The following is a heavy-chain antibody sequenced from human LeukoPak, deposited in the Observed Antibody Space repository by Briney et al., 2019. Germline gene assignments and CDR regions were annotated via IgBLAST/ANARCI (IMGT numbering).Heavy chain of an antibody. V-gene: IGHV3-43*02. CDR1: GFTFADYA. J-gene: IGHJ4*02. Sequence: PGGSRSPSCPASGFTFADYAMHWVRQPPRKGMEWVSLISGDGGSTYYAGSVKGRFTISRDNSKNSLYLQMNSLRTEDTALYYCARGYGGYSGGDYWGQGTLVTVSS. CDR3: ARGYGGYSGGDY. D-gene: IGHD4-17*01. CDR2: ISGDGGST.